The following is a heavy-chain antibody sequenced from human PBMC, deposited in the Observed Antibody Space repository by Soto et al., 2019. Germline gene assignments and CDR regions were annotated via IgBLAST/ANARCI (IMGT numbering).Heavy chain of an antibody. CDR2: MNPNSGNT. CDR1: RYTFTSYD. D-gene: IGHD6-13*01. J-gene: IGHJ4*02. V-gene: IGHV1-8*01. Sequence: QVQLVQSGAEVKKPGASVKVSCKTSRYTFTSYDIHWVRQATGQGLEWMGWMNPNSGNTDYPQKFQGRVTMTANTSTNTAYMELSSLKSEDTPVYCCAGTPGIADREAFGYWGQGTLVTVSS. CDR3: AGTPGIADREAFGY.